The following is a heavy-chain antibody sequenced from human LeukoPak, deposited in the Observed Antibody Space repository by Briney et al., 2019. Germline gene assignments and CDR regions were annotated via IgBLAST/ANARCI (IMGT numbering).Heavy chain of an antibody. J-gene: IGHJ4*02. CDR1: VFTFSSYS. CDR2: ISSSSSYI. CDR3: ARDQLRYFDWLHPFDF. Sequence: GGSLRLSCAASVFTFSSYSMNWVPQAPGKGLEWVSSISSSSSYIYYADSVKGRFTISRDNAKNSLYLQMNSLRAEDTAVYYCARDQLRYFDWLHPFDFWGQGTLVTVSS. V-gene: IGHV3-21*01. D-gene: IGHD3-9*01.